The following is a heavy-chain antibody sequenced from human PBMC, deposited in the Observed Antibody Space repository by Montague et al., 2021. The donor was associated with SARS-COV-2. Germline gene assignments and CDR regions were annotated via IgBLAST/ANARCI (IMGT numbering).Heavy chain of an antibody. V-gene: IGHV4-4*07. CDR3: VRDQGRSNWNYPDY. Sequence: SETLSLTCTVSGGSISSYYWSWIRQPAGKGLEWIGRIYNSGSTSYNPPLKSRVTMSVDTSKNQFSLKLSSVTAADTAVYYCVRDQGRSNWNYPDYWGQGTLVTVSS. J-gene: IGHJ4*02. CDR1: GGSISSYY. D-gene: IGHD1-20*01. CDR2: IYNSGST.